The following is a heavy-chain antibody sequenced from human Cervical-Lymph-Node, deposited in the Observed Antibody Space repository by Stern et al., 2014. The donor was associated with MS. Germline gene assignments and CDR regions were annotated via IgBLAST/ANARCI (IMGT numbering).Heavy chain of an antibody. Sequence: DQLVESGAEVKKPGASVKVSCMASGYSFPSYFINWVRQAPGQGLEWMGIINPSAGNTNYAQKFQGRVVMTSDTSTGTVYMELSSLRSEDTAVYYCARDEGADYWGQGTLVTVSS. V-gene: IGHV1-46*01. CDR3: ARDEGADY. J-gene: IGHJ4*02. CDR1: GYSFPSYF. CDR2: INPSAGNT.